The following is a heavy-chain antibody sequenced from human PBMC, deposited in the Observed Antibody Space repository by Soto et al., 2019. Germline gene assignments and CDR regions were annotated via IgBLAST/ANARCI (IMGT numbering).Heavy chain of an antibody. CDR3: AKEKTYSSGWAGMDV. CDR1: GFTFSSYA. CDR2: ISGSGGST. D-gene: IGHD6-19*01. J-gene: IGHJ6*02. Sequence: EVQLLESGGGLVQPGGSLRLSCAASGFTFSSYAMSWVRQAPGKGLEWVSAISGSGGSTYYADSVKGRFTISRDNSKNTMNVQMNSLRAEDTAVYYCAKEKTYSSGWAGMDVWGQETWVPVSS. V-gene: IGHV3-23*01.